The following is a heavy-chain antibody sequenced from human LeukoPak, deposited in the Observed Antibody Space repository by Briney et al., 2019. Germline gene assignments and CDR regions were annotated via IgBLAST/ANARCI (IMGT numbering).Heavy chain of an antibody. Sequence: ASVKVSCKASGGTFSSYAISWVRQAPGQGLEWMGWISAYNGNTNYAQKLQGRVTMTTDTSTSTAYMELRSLRSDDTAVYYCASSLSPRELRFLEWLLPPLDVWGQGTTVTVSS. CDR1: GGTFSSYA. CDR3: ASSLSPRELRFLEWLLPPLDV. CDR2: ISAYNGNT. D-gene: IGHD3-3*01. J-gene: IGHJ6*02. V-gene: IGHV1-18*01.